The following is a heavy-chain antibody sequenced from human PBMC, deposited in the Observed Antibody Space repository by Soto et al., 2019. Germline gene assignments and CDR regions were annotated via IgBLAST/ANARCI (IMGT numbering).Heavy chain of an antibody. CDR2: INHSGST. CDR1: GGSFSGYY. CDR3: ARGGGYCSSTSCSTGSSFDY. J-gene: IGHJ4*02. V-gene: IGHV4-34*01. D-gene: IGHD2-2*01. Sequence: QVQLQKWGAGLLKPSETLSLTCAVYGGSFSGYYWSWIRQPPGKGLEWIGEINHSGSTNYNPSLKSRVTISVDTAKNQFSLKLSSVTDADTAVYYCARGGGYCSSTSCSTGSSFDYWGQGTLVTVSS.